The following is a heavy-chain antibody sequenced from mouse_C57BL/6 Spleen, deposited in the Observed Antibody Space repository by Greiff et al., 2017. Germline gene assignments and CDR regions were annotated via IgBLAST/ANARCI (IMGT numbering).Heavy chain of an antibody. V-gene: IGHV5-17*01. Sequence: EVQVVESGGGLVKPGGSLKLSCAASGFTFSDYGMHWVRQAPEKGLEWVAYISSGSSTIYYADTVKGRFTISRDNAKNTLFLQMTSLRSEDTAMYYCARPGDYDRWYFDVWGTVTTVTVSS. CDR1: GFTFSDYG. D-gene: IGHD2-4*01. CDR2: ISSGSSTI. CDR3: ARPGDYDRWYFDV. J-gene: IGHJ1*03.